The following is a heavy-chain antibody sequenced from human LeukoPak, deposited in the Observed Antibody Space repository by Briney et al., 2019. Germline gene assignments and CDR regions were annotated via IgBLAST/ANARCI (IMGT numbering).Heavy chain of an antibody. CDR3: ARDLGGRGIPVYYFDY. CDR2: VWFDGSYE. J-gene: IGHJ4*02. D-gene: IGHD4-23*01. V-gene: IGHV3-33*08. Sequence: PGGSLRLSCVASGFKFTDYAIRWVRQVPGRGLEWVAVVWFDGSYELYADSVKGRFTISRDDSRSTVNLQMESLRAEDTALYYCARDLGGRGIPVYYFDYWGQGTQVTVSS. CDR1: GFKFTDYA.